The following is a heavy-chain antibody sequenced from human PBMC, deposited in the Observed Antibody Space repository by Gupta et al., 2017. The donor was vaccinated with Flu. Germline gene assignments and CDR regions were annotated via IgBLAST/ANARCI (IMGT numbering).Heavy chain of an antibody. J-gene: IGHJ5*02. V-gene: IGHV1-58*01. Sequence: VQWVRQARGQRLEWIGWIVVASGSTNYAQKFQERVTFSRDMSTDTAYMELSSLTSEDTAVYYCAAALVGCSGNNCYPPWGQGTLVTVSS. CDR2: IVVASGST. CDR3: AAALVGCSGNNCYPP. D-gene: IGHD2-2*01.